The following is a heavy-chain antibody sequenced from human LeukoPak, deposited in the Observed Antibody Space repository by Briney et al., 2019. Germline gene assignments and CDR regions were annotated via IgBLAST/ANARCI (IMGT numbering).Heavy chain of an antibody. CDR2: ISSSGART. CDR3: AKNPNRSGWYQDY. J-gene: IGHJ4*02. D-gene: IGHD6-19*01. CDR1: EFTFSSYS. Sequence: PGGSLRLSCVASEFTFSSYSMTWVRQGREGGLECVSAISSSGARTYYADSVKGRFTIYRDNSKNTLYLQMNRLTAEDTAVYYCAKNPNRSGWYQDYWGQGTLVTVSS. V-gene: IGHV3-23*01.